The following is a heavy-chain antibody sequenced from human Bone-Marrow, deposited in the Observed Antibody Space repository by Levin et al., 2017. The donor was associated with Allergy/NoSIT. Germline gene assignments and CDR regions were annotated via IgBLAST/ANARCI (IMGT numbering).Heavy chain of an antibody. CDR2: ISSSSSYI. J-gene: IGHJ5*02. Sequence: GESLKISCAASGFTFSSYSMNWVRQAPGKGLEWVSSISSSSSYIYYADSVKGRFTISRDNAKNSLYLQMNSLRAEDTAVYYCARDPVPVYSNDENWFDPWGKGTLVTVSS. V-gene: IGHV3-21*01. CDR3: ARDPVPVYSNDENWFDP. D-gene: IGHD6-13*01. CDR1: GFTFSSYS.